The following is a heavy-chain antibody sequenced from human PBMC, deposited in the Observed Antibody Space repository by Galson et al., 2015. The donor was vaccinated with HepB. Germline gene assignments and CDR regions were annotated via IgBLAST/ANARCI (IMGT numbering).Heavy chain of an antibody. D-gene: IGHD6-6*01. J-gene: IGHJ5*02. V-gene: IGHV1-2*06. CDR2: INPNSGGT. CDR3: ARAPLGDNWNDA. Sequence: SVKVSYKASGYTFTGYYMHWVRQAPGQGLEWMGRINPNSGGTNYAQKFQGRVTMTRDTSISTAYMELSRLRSDDTAVYYCARAPLGDNWNDAWGQGTLVTVSS. CDR1: GYTFTGYY.